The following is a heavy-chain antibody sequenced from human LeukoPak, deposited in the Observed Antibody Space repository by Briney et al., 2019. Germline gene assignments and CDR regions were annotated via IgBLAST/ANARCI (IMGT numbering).Heavy chain of an antibody. Sequence: GGSLRLSCAASGFTFSSYGMHWVRQAPGKGLEWVAVISYDGSNKYYADSVKGRFTISRDNSKNTLYLQMNSLRAEDTAEYYCAKDPNGIAAAGNYWGQGTLVTVSS. CDR3: AKDPNGIAAAGNY. D-gene: IGHD6-13*01. V-gene: IGHV3-30*18. CDR2: ISYDGSNK. J-gene: IGHJ4*02. CDR1: GFTFSSYG.